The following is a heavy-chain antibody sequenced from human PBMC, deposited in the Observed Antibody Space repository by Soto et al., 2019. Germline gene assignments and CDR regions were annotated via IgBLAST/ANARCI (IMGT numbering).Heavy chain of an antibody. CDR3: ARDPNWGDYYYYYYMDV. CDR1: GDSVSSNSAA. CDR2: TYYRSKWYN. D-gene: IGHD7-27*01. Sequence: KQSQTLSLTCAISGDSVSSNSAAWNWIRQSPSRGLEWLGRTYYRSKWYNDYAVSVKSRITINPDTSKNQFSLQLNSVTPEDTAVYYCARDPNWGDYYYYYYMDVWGKGTTVTVSS. J-gene: IGHJ6*03. V-gene: IGHV6-1*01.